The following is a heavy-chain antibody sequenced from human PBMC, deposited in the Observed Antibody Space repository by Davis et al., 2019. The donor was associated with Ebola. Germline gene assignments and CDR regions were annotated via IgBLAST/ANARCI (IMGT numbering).Heavy chain of an antibody. CDR2: IYSGGST. D-gene: IGHD4-11*01. CDR3: ARVKEDQLLEDYSNYVLHHYYYYMDV. Sequence: GGSLRLSCAASGFTVSSNYMSWVRQAPGKGLEWVSVIYSGGSTYYADSVKGRFTISRDNSKNTLYLQMNSLRAEDTAVYYCARVKEDQLLEDYSNYVLHHYYYYMDVWGKGTTVTVSS. J-gene: IGHJ6*03. V-gene: IGHV3-53*01. CDR1: GFTVSSNY.